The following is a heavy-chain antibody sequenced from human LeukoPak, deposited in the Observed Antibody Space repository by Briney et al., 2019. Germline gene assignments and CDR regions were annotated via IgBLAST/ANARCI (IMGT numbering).Heavy chain of an antibody. J-gene: IGHJ4*02. V-gene: IGHV4-34*01. CDR3: ASKKIVGVTRGCFDY. CDR2: INHSGST. Sequence: SETLSLTCAVYGGSFSGYYWSWIPQPPGKGLEWLGEINHSGSTNYNPSLKSRVTISVDTFKNQFSLKLSSVTAAGTAVYYCASKKIVGVTRGCFDYWGQGALVTVSS. CDR1: GGSFSGYY. D-gene: IGHD1-26*01.